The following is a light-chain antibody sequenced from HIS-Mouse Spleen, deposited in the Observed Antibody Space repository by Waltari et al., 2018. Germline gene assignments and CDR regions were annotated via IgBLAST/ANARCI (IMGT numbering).Light chain of an antibody. V-gene: IGLV1-47*01. CDR1: SSNIGSTY. Sequence: QLVLTQPPSASGTPGRTVIITCSGSSSNIGSTYVYWYQQLPGAAPKLLISRNNQRPSGVPDRFSGSRAGASASLAISGLRSEDEADYYCAAWDDSLSGPVFGGGTKLTVL. CDR2: RNN. J-gene: IGLJ3*02. CDR3: AAWDDSLSGPV.